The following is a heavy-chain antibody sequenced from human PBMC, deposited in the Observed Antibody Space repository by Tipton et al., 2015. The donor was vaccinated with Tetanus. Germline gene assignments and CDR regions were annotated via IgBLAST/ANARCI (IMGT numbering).Heavy chain of an antibody. J-gene: IGHJ4*02. CDR2: VYSSGSA. D-gene: IGHD3-10*01. CDR3: ARDSGSGAFVY. CDR1: GGSVNLYF. V-gene: IGHV4-4*07. Sequence: TLSLTCSVSGGSVNLYFWSWIRQPAGKGLEWIGRVYSSGSASYNPSLKSRGSMSIDTSTNHFSLKLTSVTAADTAVYYCARDSGSGAFVYWGLGTPVTVSS.